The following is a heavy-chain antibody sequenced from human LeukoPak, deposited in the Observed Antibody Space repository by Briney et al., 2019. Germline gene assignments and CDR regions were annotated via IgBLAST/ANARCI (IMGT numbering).Heavy chain of an antibody. CDR3: ARGSDGYKTEAFDI. CDR1: GGTFSSYA. Sequence: ASVKVSCKASGGTFSSYAISWVRQTPGQGLEWMGGIIPIFGTANYAQKFQGRVTITADESTSTAYMELSSLRSEDTAVYYCARGSDGYKTEAFDIWGQGTLVTVSS. D-gene: IGHD5-24*01. J-gene: IGHJ4*02. CDR2: IIPIFGTA. V-gene: IGHV1-69*01.